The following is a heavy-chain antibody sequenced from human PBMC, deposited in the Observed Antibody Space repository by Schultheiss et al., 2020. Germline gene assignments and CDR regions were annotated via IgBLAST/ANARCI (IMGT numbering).Heavy chain of an antibody. CDR3: AKDRGRSLVGWFAP. D-gene: IGHD2-15*01. Sequence: GESLKISCAASGFTVSSNYMSWVRQAPGKGLEWVSAISGSGGSTYYADSVKGRFTISRDNSKNTLYLQMNSLRAEDTAVYYCAKDRGRSLVGWFAPWGQGTLVTVSS. V-gene: IGHV3-23*01. CDR1: GFTVSSNY. CDR2: ISGSGGST. J-gene: IGHJ5*02.